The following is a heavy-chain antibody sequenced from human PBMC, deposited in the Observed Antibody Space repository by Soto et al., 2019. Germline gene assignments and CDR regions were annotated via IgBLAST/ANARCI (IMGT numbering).Heavy chain of an antibody. D-gene: IGHD4-17*01. Sequence: PGGSLRLSCAASGFTFSSYGMHWVRQAPGKGLEWVAVIWYDGSNKYYAQKFQGWVTMTRDTSISTAYMELSRLRSDDTAVYYCARDLPDYGDAFDIWGQGTMVTVSS. J-gene: IGHJ3*02. V-gene: IGHV3-33*01. CDR3: ARDLPDYGDAFDI. CDR1: GFTFSSYG. CDR2: IWYDGSNK.